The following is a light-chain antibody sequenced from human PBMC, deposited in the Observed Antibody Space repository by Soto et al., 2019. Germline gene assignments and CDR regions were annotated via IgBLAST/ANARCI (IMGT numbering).Light chain of an antibody. V-gene: IGKV1-9*01. CDR1: QGISSY. J-gene: IGKJ4*01. CDR2: AAS. Sequence: DIHLTQSPSFLAASVGDRVTITCRASQGISSYLAWYQQKPVQAPKLLMYAASTLQSGVPSRFSGRESGTEFTLTISGLQPEDFETYFLQQLNTYPFAYGGGTKVEIK. CDR3: QQLNTYPFA.